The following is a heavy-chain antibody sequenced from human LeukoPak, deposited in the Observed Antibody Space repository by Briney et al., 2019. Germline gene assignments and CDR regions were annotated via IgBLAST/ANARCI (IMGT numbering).Heavy chain of an antibody. Sequence: ASVKVSCKASGYTFTSYGMSWVRQAPGHGLEWMGWISGYDGDTNYAQTLQDRVIMTTDTSTNTAYMELRSLRSDDTAVYYCASDLRGDYCYYWGQGTLVTVSS. CDR3: ASDLRGDYCYY. CDR2: ISGYDGDT. D-gene: IGHD4-17*01. CDR1: GYTFTSYG. V-gene: IGHV1-18*01. J-gene: IGHJ4*02.